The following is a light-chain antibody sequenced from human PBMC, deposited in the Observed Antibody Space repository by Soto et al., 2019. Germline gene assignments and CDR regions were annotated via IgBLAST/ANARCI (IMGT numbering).Light chain of an antibody. CDR2: VAS. Sequence: DIQITQSPSSLSASVGDRVTITLRTTQNKSSYLNWYQQQPGKATNLLIYVASRLQSEVPSRFSGSGSGTDFTLTISSLQHEDFATYYCQQSYSTLTFGPGTKVDIK. CDR1: QNKSSY. V-gene: IGKV1-39*01. J-gene: IGKJ3*01. CDR3: QQSYSTLT.